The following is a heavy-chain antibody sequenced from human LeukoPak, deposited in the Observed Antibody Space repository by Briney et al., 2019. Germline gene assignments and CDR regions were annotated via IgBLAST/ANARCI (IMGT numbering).Heavy chain of an antibody. Sequence: SETLSLTCTVSGGSISSSSYYWGWIRQPPGKGLEWIGSIYYSGSTYYSPSLKSRVTISVDTSKNQFSLRLSSVTAADTAVYYCARDSSGYNYYFDYWGQGTLVTVSS. CDR2: IYYSGST. CDR1: GGSISSSSYY. J-gene: IGHJ4*02. CDR3: ARDSSGYNYYFDY. D-gene: IGHD3-22*01. V-gene: IGHV4-39*07.